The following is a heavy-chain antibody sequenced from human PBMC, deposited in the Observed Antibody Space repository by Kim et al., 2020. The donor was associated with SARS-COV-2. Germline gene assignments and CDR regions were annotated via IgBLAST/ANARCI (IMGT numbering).Heavy chain of an antibody. CDR2: IKLDGSET. Sequence: GGSLRLSCAASGFTFSSYWMSWVRQAPGKGLEWVSNIKLDGSETYYVDSVKGRFTISRDNAKNSLYLQMNSLRAEDTAVYYCARVEVIVVVAAAIDYWGQGTPVTVSS. J-gene: IGHJ4*02. CDR3: ARVEVIVVVAAAIDY. V-gene: IGHV3-7*01. D-gene: IGHD2-2*01. CDR1: GFTFSSYW.